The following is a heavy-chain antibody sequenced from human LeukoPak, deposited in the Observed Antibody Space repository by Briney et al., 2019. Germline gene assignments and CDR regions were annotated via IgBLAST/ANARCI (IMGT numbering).Heavy chain of an antibody. D-gene: IGHD5-18*01. Sequence: PSETLSLTCSVSGGSISNYYWSWIRQPPGKGLEWIGYIYNSGNTNYSPSLKSRVTISVDTSKNQLSLKLSSVTAADTAVYYCARGGYSYGPSDYWGQGTLVTVSS. V-gene: IGHV4-59*01. CDR3: ARGGYSYGPSDY. J-gene: IGHJ4*02. CDR2: IYNSGNT. CDR1: GGSISNYY.